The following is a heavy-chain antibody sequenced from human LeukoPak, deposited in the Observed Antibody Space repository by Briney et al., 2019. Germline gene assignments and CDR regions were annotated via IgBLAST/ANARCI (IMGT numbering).Heavy chain of an antibody. CDR3: ARHIMSGVAAAGSFDY. CDR1: GGTFSSYA. J-gene: IGHJ4*02. CDR2: IIPIFGTA. V-gene: IGHV1-69*05. Sequence: SVKVSCKASGGTFSSYAISWVRQAPGQGLEWMGGIIPIFGTANYAQKFQGRVTITTDESTSTAYMELSSLRSEDTAVYYCARHIMSGVAAAGSFDYWGQGTLVTVSS. D-gene: IGHD6-13*01.